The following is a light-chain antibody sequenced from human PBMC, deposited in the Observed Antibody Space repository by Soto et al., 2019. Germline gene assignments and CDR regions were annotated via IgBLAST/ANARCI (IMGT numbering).Light chain of an antibody. Sequence: QPVLTQPPSVSGAPGQRVTISCTGSSSNIGAGYDVHWYQQLPGTAPKLLIYGNSNRPSGVPDRFSGSKSGTSASLAITGLQAGDEADYYCQSYDSSLSGRVVFGGGTQLTVL. CDR2: GNS. V-gene: IGLV1-40*01. CDR1: SSNIGAGYD. CDR3: QSYDSSLSGRVV. J-gene: IGLJ2*01.